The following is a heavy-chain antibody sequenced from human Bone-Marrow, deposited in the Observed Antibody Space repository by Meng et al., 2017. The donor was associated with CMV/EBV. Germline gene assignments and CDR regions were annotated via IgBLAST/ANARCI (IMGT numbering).Heavy chain of an antibody. CDR3: ARTGYYKESWFDP. D-gene: IGHD3-9*01. J-gene: IGHJ5*02. CDR2: IYYSGST. Sequence: SETLSLTCTVSGGSISSSSYYWGWIRQPPGKGLEWIGYIYYSGSTNYNPSLKSRVTISVDTSKNQFSLKLSSVTAADTAVYYCARTGYYKESWFDPWGQGTLVTVSS. V-gene: IGHV4-61*05. CDR1: GGSISSSSYY.